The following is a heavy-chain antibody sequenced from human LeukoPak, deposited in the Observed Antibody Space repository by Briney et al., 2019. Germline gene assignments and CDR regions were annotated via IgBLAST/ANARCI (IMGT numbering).Heavy chain of an antibody. CDR2: ISNNGGYT. D-gene: IGHD2-15*01. CDR3: ARESADIPDY. CDR1: GFTFSSSA. V-gene: IGHV3-23*01. J-gene: IGHJ4*02. Sequence: GGSLRLSCAASGFTFSSSAMSWVRQAPGKGLEWVSAISNNGGYTYYADSVQGRFTISRDNSKNTLYLQMNSLRAEDTAVYYCARESADIPDYWGQGTLVTVSS.